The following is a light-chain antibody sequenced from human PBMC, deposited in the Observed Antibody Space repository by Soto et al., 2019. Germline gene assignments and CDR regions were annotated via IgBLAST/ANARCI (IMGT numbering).Light chain of an antibody. Sequence: EIVLTQSPGTLSLSPGERATLSCRASQSVSSNYLAWYQQKPGQAPRLLIYGASSRATGIPDRFSGSGSGTDFTLTISRLELEDFAVYYCQRYGKSRFIFGPGTKVDIK. CDR3: QRYGKSRFI. V-gene: IGKV3-20*01. CDR2: GAS. CDR1: QSVSSNY. J-gene: IGKJ3*01.